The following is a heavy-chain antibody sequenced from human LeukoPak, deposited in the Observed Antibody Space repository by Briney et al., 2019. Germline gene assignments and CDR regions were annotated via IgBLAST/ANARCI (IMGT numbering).Heavy chain of an antibody. CDR3: ARRNIAAAALDY. CDR2: ISGSGGST. J-gene: IGHJ4*02. Sequence: GGSLRLSCAASGFTFSSYAMRWVRQAPGKGLEWVSVISGSGGSTYYADSVKGRFTIPRDNSKNTLYLQMNSLRAEDTAVYYCARRNIAAAALDYWGQGTLVTVSS. D-gene: IGHD6-13*01. CDR1: GFTFSSYA. V-gene: IGHV3-23*01.